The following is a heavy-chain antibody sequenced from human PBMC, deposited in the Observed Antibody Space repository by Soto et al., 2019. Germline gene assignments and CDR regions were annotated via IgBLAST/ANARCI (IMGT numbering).Heavy chain of an antibody. CDR1: GFSFSTYA. J-gene: IGHJ4*02. D-gene: IGHD2-2*01. Sequence: GGSLRLSCAASGFSFSTYAMSWVRQAPGKGLEWVSTISGSGAYTYSADSVKGRFTISRDNSKNILYLQMNSLRAEDTAVYYCAKGACSTGCPTIDYWGQGTLITVSS. CDR2: ISGSGAYT. CDR3: AKGACSTGCPTIDY. V-gene: IGHV3-23*01.